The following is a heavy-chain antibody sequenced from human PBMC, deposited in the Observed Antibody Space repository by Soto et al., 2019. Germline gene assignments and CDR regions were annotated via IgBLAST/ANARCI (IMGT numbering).Heavy chain of an antibody. D-gene: IGHD4-4*01. V-gene: IGHV4-39*01. CDR3: ARSRAYFDYSTSHYYYYMDV. Sequence: SETLSLTCTVSGGSISSSSYYWGWIRQPPGKGLEWIGSIYYSGSTYYNPSLKSRVTISVDTSRNQFSLKLSSVTAADTAVYYCARSRAYFDYSTSHYYYYMDVWGKGTTVTVSS. CDR1: GGSISSSSYY. CDR2: IYYSGST. J-gene: IGHJ6*03.